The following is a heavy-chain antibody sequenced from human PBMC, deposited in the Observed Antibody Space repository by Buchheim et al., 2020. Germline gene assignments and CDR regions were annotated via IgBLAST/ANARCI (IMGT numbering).Heavy chain of an antibody. CDR1: GFTFNNYE. CDR2: IRDSSRTK. J-gene: IGHJ4*02. V-gene: IGHV3-48*03. Sequence: EVHLVDSGGGLVQPGGSLRLSCAASGFTFNNYEMNWVRQAPGKGLEWVSYIRDSSRTKYYADSVKGRFTVSRDNGTKSLYLQMNSLRAEDTAVYYCARGRDDNSGYFDYWGQGTL. CDR3: ARGRDDNSGYFDY. D-gene: IGHD3-22*01.